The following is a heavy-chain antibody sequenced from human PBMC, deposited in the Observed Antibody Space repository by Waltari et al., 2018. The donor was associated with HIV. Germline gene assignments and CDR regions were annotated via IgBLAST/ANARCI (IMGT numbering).Heavy chain of an antibody. CDR1: GGSISSGSYY. D-gene: IGHD3-10*01. Sequence: QVQLQESGPGLVKPSQTLSLTCTVSGGSISSGSYYWSWIRQPAGKGLEWIGRIYTSGSTNYNPSLRSRVTISVDTSKNQFSLKLSSVTAADTAVYYCAREVAYKGYYYGSGSYYYFDYWGQGTLVTVSS. V-gene: IGHV4-61*02. J-gene: IGHJ4*02. CDR3: AREVAYKGYYYGSGSYYYFDY. CDR2: IYTSGST.